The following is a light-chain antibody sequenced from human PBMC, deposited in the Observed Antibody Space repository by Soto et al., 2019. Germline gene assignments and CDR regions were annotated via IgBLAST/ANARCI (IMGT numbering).Light chain of an antibody. CDR1: QSVSSN. J-gene: IGKJ4*01. Sequence: EIVLTQSPATLSLSPGERATLSCRASQSVSSNLAWYQQKPGQPPRLLIYEASTRATGIPGRFSGSGSGTDFTLTISSLEPADFAVYYCQQRDSWPLTFGGGTKVEIK. V-gene: IGKV3-11*01. CDR3: QQRDSWPLT. CDR2: EAS.